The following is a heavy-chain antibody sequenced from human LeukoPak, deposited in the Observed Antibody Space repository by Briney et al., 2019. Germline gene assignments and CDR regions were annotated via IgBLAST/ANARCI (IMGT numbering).Heavy chain of an antibody. Sequence: ASVKVSCKASGYTFTSYYMHWVRQAPGQGLEWMGIINPSGGSTGYAQKFQGRVTITADKSTSTAYMELSSLRSEDTAVYYCARDRVAYYDSRLSCYYGMDVWGQGTTVTVSS. V-gene: IGHV1-46*01. CDR3: ARDRVAYYDSRLSCYYGMDV. J-gene: IGHJ6*02. D-gene: IGHD3-22*01. CDR2: INPSGGST. CDR1: GYTFTSYY.